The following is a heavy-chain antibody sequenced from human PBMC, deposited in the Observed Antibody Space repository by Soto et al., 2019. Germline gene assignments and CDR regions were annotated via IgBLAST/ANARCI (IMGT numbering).Heavy chain of an antibody. D-gene: IGHD3-22*01. Sequence: GESLKISCKTSGYSFTSNWIGWVRQMPGKGLEWMGIINPSDSNTRYSPSFQGQVTLSTDKSTTTAFLQWSSLKASDTAMYYCVRHQRHSSDSRRIDYWGQGTLVTVSS. CDR1: GYSFTSNW. CDR2: INPSDSNT. V-gene: IGHV5-51*01. J-gene: IGHJ4*02. CDR3: VRHQRHSSDSRRIDY.